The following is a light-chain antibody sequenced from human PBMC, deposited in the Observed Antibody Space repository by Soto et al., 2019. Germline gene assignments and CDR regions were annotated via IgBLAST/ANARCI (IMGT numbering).Light chain of an antibody. J-gene: IGKJ5*01. V-gene: IGKV1D-12*01. CDR1: QGISRS. CDR3: QQADTFPIT. CDR2: SAS. Sequence: IRMTQSPSSLSASTGDRVTITCRASQGISRSLAWYQQKPGKAPKLLIYSASSLQSGVPSRFSGSGFGTDFTLTISSLQPEDFATYYCQQADTFPITFGQGTRLEIK.